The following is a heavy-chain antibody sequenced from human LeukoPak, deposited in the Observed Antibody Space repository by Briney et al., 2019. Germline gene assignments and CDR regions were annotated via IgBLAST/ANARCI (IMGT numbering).Heavy chain of an antibody. Sequence: GGSLRLSCAASGFTFSDYYMSWIRQAPGKGLEWVSYISSSGSTIYYADSVKGRFTISRDNAKNSMYLQMNSLRAEDTAVYYCARVLLADGYKEMAVVGYFDYWGQGTLVTVSS. CDR3: ARVLLADGYKEMAVVGYFDY. V-gene: IGHV3-11*04. CDR2: ISSSGSTI. J-gene: IGHJ4*02. CDR1: GFTFSDYY. D-gene: IGHD5-24*01.